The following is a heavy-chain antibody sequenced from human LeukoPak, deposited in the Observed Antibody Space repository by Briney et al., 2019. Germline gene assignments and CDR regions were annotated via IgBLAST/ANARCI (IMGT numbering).Heavy chain of an antibody. CDR2: ISSSSSYI. D-gene: IGHD6-13*01. J-gene: IGHJ6*03. CDR3: ARGDSSSWYYHYYYYMDV. Sequence: PGGSLRLPCAASGFTFSSYSMNWVRQAPGKGLEWVSSISSSSSYIYYADSVKGRFTISRDNAKNSLYLQMNSLRAEDTAVYYCARGDSSSWYYHYYYYMDVWGKGTTVTVSS. V-gene: IGHV3-21*01. CDR1: GFTFSSYS.